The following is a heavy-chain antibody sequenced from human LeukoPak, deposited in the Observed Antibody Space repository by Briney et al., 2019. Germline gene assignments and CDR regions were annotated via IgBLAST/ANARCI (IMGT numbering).Heavy chain of an antibody. Sequence: GGSLRLSCAASGFTVSSNYMSWVRQAPGKGLEWVSVIYSGGSTYYADSVKGRFTISRDNSKNTLYLQMNSLRAEDTAVYYCARTSPQQGLVQGYFYYLGQGTLGTGSS. CDR2: IYSGGST. V-gene: IGHV3-53*05. CDR3: ARTSPQQGLVQGYFYY. D-gene: IGHD6-19*01. CDR1: GFTVSSNY. J-gene: IGHJ4*02.